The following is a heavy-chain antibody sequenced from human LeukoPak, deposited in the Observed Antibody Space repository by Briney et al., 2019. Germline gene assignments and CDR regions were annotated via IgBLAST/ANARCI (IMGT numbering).Heavy chain of an antibody. Sequence: PGGSLRLSCAASGFTFSSYWMSWVRQAPGKGLEWVANIKQDGSEKYYVDSVKGRFTISRDNAKNSLYLQMDSLRAEDTALYYCAKDSSYCSGGSCYSDYYYMDFWGKGTTVTISS. CDR1: GFTFSSYW. CDR2: IKQDGSEK. V-gene: IGHV3-7*03. D-gene: IGHD2-15*01. J-gene: IGHJ6*03. CDR3: AKDSSYCSGGSCYSDYYYMDF.